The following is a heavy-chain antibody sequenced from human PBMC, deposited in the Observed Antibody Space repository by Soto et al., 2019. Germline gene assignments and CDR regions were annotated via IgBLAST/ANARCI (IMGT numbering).Heavy chain of an antibody. V-gene: IGHV1-69*13. D-gene: IGHD5-18*01. Sequence: ASVKVSCKASGGTFSSYAISWVRQAPGQGLEWMGGIIPIFGTANYAQKFQGRVTITADESTSTAYMELSSLRSEDTAVYYCAGTWIQLWAREAWFDPWGQGTLVTVSS. J-gene: IGHJ5*02. CDR1: GGTFSSYA. CDR2: IIPIFGTA. CDR3: AGTWIQLWAREAWFDP.